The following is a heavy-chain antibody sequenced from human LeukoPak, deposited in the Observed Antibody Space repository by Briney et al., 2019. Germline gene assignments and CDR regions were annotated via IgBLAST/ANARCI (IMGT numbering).Heavy chain of an antibody. V-gene: IGHV3-30*02. CDR3: AKEGGSQNYYYYYMDV. CDR2: IRYDESNK. CDR1: GFTFSSYV. J-gene: IGHJ6*03. D-gene: IGHD1-26*01. Sequence: GGSLRLSCAASGFTFSSYVMHWVRQAPGKGLEWVAFIRYDESNKYYADSVRGRFTISRDNSKTTLYPQMNSLRAEDTAVYYCAKEGGSQNYYYYYMDVWGKGTTVTVSS.